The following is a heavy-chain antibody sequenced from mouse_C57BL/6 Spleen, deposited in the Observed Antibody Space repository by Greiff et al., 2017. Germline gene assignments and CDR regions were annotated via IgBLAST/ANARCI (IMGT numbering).Heavy chain of an antibody. J-gene: IGHJ1*03. CDR1: GFTFSSYG. CDR2: ISSGGSYT. D-gene: IGHD1-1*01. V-gene: IGHV5-6*01. Sequence: EVQLVESGGDLVKPGGSLKLSCAASGFTFSSYGMSWVRQTPDKRLEWVATISSGGSYTYYPDSVKGRFTISRDNATNTLYLQMSSLKSEDTAMYDCARQNYGSSPNWYFDVWGTGTTVTVSS. CDR3: ARQNYGSSPNWYFDV.